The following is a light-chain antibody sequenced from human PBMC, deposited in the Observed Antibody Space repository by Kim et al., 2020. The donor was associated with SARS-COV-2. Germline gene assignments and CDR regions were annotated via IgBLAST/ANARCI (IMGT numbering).Light chain of an antibody. CDR1: SLRSYY. CDR3: NSRGSNDNLV. J-gene: IGLJ2*01. CDR2: GKN. V-gene: IGLV3-19*01. Sequence: SSELTQDPAVSVALGQTVRITCQGDSLRSYYATWYQQKPGQAPIVVIYGKNNRPSGIPDRFSGSSSGNTASLTITGTQAGDEADYYCNSRGSNDNLVFGG.